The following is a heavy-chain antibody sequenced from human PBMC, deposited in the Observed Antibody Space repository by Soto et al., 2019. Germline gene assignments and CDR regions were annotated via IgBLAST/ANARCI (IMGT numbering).Heavy chain of an antibody. CDR3: ARRSSGWYFDY. CDR2: ISGSGGST. J-gene: IGHJ4*02. D-gene: IGHD6-19*01. CDR1: GFTFSSYV. V-gene: IGHV3-23*01. Sequence: EVQLLESGGGLVQPGGSLRLSCAASGFTFSSYVMNWVRQAPGKGLEWVSVISGSGGSTYYADSVKGRFTISRDNSKNTLYLQMNSLSAEDTAVYYCARRSSGWYFDYWGQGTLVTVSS.